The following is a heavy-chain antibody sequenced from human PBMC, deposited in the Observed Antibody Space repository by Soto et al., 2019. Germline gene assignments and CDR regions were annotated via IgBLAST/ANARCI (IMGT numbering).Heavy chain of an antibody. V-gene: IGHV4-34*01. CDR2: INHSGST. D-gene: IGHD3-16*01. CDR1: GGSFSGYY. Sequence: SETLSLTCAVYGGSFSGYYWSWIRQPPGKGLEWIGEINHSGSTNYNPSLKSRVTISVDTSKNQFSLKLSSVTAADTAVYYCARGGAWGTGIVRFFAPDQWFDPWGQGTLVTVSA. J-gene: IGHJ5*02. CDR3: ARGGAWGTGIVRFFAPDQWFDP.